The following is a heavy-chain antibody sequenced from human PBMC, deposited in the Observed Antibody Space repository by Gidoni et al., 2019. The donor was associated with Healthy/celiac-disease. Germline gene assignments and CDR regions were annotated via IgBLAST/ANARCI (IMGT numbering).Heavy chain of an antibody. CDR2: IWYDGSNK. CDR1: GFTFSSYG. V-gene: IGHV3-33*01. D-gene: IGHD2-2*01. J-gene: IGHJ4*02. CDR3: ARDFLYCSSTSCYFDY. Sequence: QVQLVESGGGVVQPGRSLRLSCAASGFTFSSYGMHWVRQAPGKGLEWVAVIWYDGSNKYYADSVKGRFTISRDNSKNTLYLQMNSLRAEDTAVYYCARDFLYCSSTSCYFDYWGQGTLVTVSS.